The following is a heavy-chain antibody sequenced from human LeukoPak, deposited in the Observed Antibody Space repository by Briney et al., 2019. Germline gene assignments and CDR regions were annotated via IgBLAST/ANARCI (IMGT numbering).Heavy chain of an antibody. D-gene: IGHD6-19*01. CDR3: ARDQVGRQWLVRPIDY. CDR2: ISGSGGST. CDR1: GFTFSSYA. J-gene: IGHJ4*02. Sequence: GGSLRLSCAASGFTFSSYAMSWVRQAPGKGLEWVSAISGSGGSTYYADSVKGRFTISRDNAKNSLYLQMNSLRAEDTAVYYCARDQVGRQWLVRPIDYWGQGTLVTVSS. V-gene: IGHV3-23*01.